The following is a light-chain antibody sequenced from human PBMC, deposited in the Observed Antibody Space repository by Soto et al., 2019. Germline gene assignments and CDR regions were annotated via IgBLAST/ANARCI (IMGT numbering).Light chain of an antibody. J-gene: IGLJ2*01. CDR2: LEGSGSY. Sequence: QPVLTQSSSASASLGSSVKLTCTLSSGHSSYIIAWHHQQPGKAPRYLMKLEGSGSYNKGSGVPDRFSGSSSGADRYLTISNLQFEDEANYYCETWDSNTRVFGGGTKQTVL. CDR3: ETWDSNTRV. CDR1: SGHSSYI. V-gene: IGLV4-60*02.